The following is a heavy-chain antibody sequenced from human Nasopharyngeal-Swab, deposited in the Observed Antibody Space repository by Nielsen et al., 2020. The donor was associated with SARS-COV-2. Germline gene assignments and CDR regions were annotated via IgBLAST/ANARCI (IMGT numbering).Heavy chain of an antibody. V-gene: IGHV7-4-1*02. CDR2: INTNTGNP. CDR1: GYTFTSYA. J-gene: IGHJ6*02. Sequence: ASVKVSCKASGYTFTSYAMNWVRQAPGQGLEWMGWINTNTGNPTYAQGFTGRFVFSLDTSVSTAYLQIRSLKAEDTAVYYCARARGQPHNYYYYGMDVWGQGTTVTVSS. CDR3: ARARGQPHNYYYYGMDV.